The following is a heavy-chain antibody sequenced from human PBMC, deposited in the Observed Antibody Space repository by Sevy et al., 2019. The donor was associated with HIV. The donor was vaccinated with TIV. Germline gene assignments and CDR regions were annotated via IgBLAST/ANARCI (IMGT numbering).Heavy chain of an antibody. J-gene: IGHJ6*02. CDR2: IYSGGST. CDR3: ARPATGHHYYYGMDV. Sequence: GGSLRLSCAASGFTVSSNYMSWVRQAPGKGLEWVSVIYSGGSTYYADSVKGRFTISRDNSKNTLYLQMNSLRAEDTAVYYGARPATGHHYYYGMDVWGQGTTVTVSS. V-gene: IGHV3-53*01. CDR1: GFTVSSNY.